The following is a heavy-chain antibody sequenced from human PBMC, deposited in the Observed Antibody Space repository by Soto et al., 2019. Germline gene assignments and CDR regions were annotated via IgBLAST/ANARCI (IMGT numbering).Heavy chain of an antibody. CDR3: ARDREPDGIWTFDA. CDR1: GFTFTTAW. V-gene: IGHV3-53*01. Sequence: GGSLRLSCAASGFTFTTAWINWVRQAPGKGLEWVAESYSSGGTEYSDSVKGRFSISRDNSRNMVFLQMNSLRVEDTALYYCARDREPDGIWTFDAWGQGMLVTGSS. D-gene: IGHD3-9*01. CDR2: SYSSGGT. J-gene: IGHJ4*02.